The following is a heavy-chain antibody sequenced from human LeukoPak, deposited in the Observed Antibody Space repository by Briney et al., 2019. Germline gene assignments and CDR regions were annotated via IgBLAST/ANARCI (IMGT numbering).Heavy chain of an antibody. D-gene: IGHD3-16*01. CDR2: INSDGSST. V-gene: IGHV3-74*01. CDR1: GFTFSSYW. CDR3: ARTVRFGYYYYGMDV. J-gene: IGHJ6*02. Sequence: GGPLRLSRAASGFTFSSYWMHWVRQAPGKGLVWVSRINSDGSSTGYADSVKGRFTISRDNAKNTLYLQMNSLRAEDTAVYYCARTVRFGYYYYGMDVWGQGTTVNVFS.